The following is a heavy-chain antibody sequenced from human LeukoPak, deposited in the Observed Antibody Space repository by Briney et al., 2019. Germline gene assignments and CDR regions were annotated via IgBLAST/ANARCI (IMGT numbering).Heavy chain of an antibody. J-gene: IGHJ4*02. Sequence: PSETLSLTCTVSGGSIGFYYWSWIRQAPGKTLEWIGYVYYSGSTTYNPSFKSRLTMSVDTSKNQFSLRLSSVTAADTAVYYCARHLGSSSWYLFDYWGQGKLVTVSS. CDR3: ARHLGSSSWYLFDY. CDR1: GGSIGFYY. D-gene: IGHD6-13*01. CDR2: VYYSGST. V-gene: IGHV4-59*08.